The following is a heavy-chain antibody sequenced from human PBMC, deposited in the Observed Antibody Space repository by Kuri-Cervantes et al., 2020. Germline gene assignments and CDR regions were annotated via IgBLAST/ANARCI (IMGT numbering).Heavy chain of an antibody. CDR3: AREPSYGVQGFGYMDV. CDR2: ISAYNGNT. CDR1: GYTFTSYG. Sequence: ASVKVSCKASGYTFTSYGISWVRQAPGQGLEWMGWISAYNGNTNYAQKLQGRVTMTTDTSTSTAYMELRSLRSEDTAVYYCAREPSYGVQGFGYMDVWGKGTTVTVSS. D-gene: IGHD3-10*01. V-gene: IGHV1-18*01. J-gene: IGHJ6*03.